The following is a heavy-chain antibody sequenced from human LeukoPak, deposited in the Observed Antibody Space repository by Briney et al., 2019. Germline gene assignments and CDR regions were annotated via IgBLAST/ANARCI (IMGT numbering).Heavy chain of an antibody. J-gene: IGHJ2*01. V-gene: IGHV4-39*07. Sequence: PSETLSLTCTVSGGSISSSSYYWGWIRQPPGKGLEWIGSIYYSGSTYYNPSLKSRVTTSVDTSKSQFSLKLSSVTAADTAVYYCARARIVVVVAATQWYFDLWGRGTLVTVSS. D-gene: IGHD2-15*01. CDR3: ARARIVVVVAATQWYFDL. CDR1: GGSISSSSYY. CDR2: IYYSGST.